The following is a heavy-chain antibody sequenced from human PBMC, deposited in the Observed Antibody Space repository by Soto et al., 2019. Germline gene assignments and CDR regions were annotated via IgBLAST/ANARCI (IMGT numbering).Heavy chain of an antibody. Sequence: GGSLRLSCAASGFTFSSYSMNWVRQAPGKGLEWVSSISSSSSYIYYADSVKGRFTISRDNAKNSLYLQMNSLRAEDTAVYYCAKKPHGITIFGVDDGEDYYGMDVWGQGTTVTVSS. J-gene: IGHJ6*02. V-gene: IGHV3-21*01. D-gene: IGHD3-3*01. CDR1: GFTFSSYS. CDR3: AKKPHGITIFGVDDGEDYYGMDV. CDR2: ISSSSSYI.